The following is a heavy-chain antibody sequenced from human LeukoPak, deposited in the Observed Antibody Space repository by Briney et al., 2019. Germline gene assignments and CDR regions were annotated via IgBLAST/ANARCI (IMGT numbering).Heavy chain of an antibody. Sequence: SVKVSCKASGGTFSSYAISWVRQAPGQGLEWMGRIISLLGIANYAQKLQGRVTTTANKSTRTACMELSSLRSEDTAVYYCARLSGVVPAAIGVQDYWGQGTLVTVSS. V-gene: IGHV1-69*04. J-gene: IGHJ4*02. CDR2: IISLLGIA. D-gene: IGHD2-2*01. CDR3: ARLSGVVPAAIGVQDY. CDR1: GGTFSSYA.